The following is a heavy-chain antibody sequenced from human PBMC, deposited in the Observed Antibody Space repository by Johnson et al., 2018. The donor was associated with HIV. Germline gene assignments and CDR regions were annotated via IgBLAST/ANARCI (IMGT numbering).Heavy chain of an antibody. Sequence: QEQLVESGGGVVQPGRSLRLSCAASGFTFNNYGMHWVRQAPGKGLEWVAIIWYDGTNKFYTDSVKGRFTISRDNSKKTVYLQMSSLRAEDAAVDYCARDVGEGYNRWGAIDFWGQGTLVTVSS. CDR3: ARDVGEGYNRWGAIDF. V-gene: IGHV3-33*01. CDR1: GFTFNNYG. D-gene: IGHD5-24*01. CDR2: IWYDGTNK. J-gene: IGHJ3*01.